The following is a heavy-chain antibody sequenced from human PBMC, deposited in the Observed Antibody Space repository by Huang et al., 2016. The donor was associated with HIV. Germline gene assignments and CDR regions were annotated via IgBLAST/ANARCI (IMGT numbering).Heavy chain of an antibody. CDR3: AKDRVAGTGHCFDP. J-gene: IGHJ5*02. D-gene: IGHD6-19*01. Sequence: EVKLLESGGGLVQPGGSLRLSCAASGFSFSSYTMTWVRQAPGKGVEWVSSIRGSDNTTFDADSVKGRFTISRDNSKNTLYLQMKSLRVDDTAVYYCAKDRVAGTGHCFDPWGQGTLVTVSS. CDR2: IRGSDNTT. V-gene: IGHV3-23*01. CDR1: GFSFSSYT.